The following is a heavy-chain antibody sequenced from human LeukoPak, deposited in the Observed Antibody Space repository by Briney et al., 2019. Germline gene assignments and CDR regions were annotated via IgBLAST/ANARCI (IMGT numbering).Heavy chain of an antibody. CDR2: INHSGST. Sequence: TPSETLSLTCAVYGGSFSGYYWSSIRQPPGKGLEWIGEINHSGSTNYNPSLKSRVTISVDTSKNQFSLKLSSVTAADTAVYYCSRTGYSYDYWGQGTLVTVSS. D-gene: IGHD5-18*01. CDR3: SRTGYSYDY. V-gene: IGHV4-34*01. CDR1: GGSFSGYY. J-gene: IGHJ4*02.